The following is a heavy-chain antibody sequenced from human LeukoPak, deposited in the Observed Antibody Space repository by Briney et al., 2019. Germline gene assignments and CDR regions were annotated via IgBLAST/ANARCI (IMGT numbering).Heavy chain of an antibody. D-gene: IGHD3-3*01. CDR2: IWFDGSVK. Sequence: GGSLRVSCAASGFTFNTHGMHWVRQAPGKGRGWLAAIWFDGSVKHYSDAVKGRFTISRDNSLNTLYLQMNSLRVEDTAIYYCAKDTAIQFLEPAFWGQGTLVTVSS. CDR3: AKDTAIQFLEPAF. V-gene: IGHV3-33*06. J-gene: IGHJ4*02. CDR1: GFTFNTHG.